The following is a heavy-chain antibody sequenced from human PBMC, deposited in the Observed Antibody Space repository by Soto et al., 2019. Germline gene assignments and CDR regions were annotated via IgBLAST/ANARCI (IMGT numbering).Heavy chain of an antibody. D-gene: IGHD3-10*01. J-gene: IGHJ4*02. CDR2: ISGGGDTT. V-gene: IGHV3-23*01. CDR1: GFTFNNYV. CDR3: AKGRGGSGSLTPRVDS. Sequence: EVQLLESGGGLVQPGGSLRLSCAASGFTFNNYVMTWVRQAPGKGLEWVSAISGGGDTTSYADSVKGRFTVSRDGSKNTLYLQMSSLRAEDTALYYCAKGRGGSGSLTPRVDSWGQGTLVTVSS.